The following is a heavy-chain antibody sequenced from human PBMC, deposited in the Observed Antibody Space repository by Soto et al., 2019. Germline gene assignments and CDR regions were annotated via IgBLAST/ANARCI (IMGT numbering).Heavy chain of an antibody. D-gene: IGHD2-15*01. CDR2: ISYDGSNK. J-gene: IGHJ1*01. CDR1: GFTFSSYG. Sequence: QVQLVESGGGVVQPGRSLRLSCAASGFTFSSYGMHWVRQAPGKGLEWVAVISYDGSNKYYADSVKGRFTISRDNSKNTLYLQMTSLRAEATAVYYCAKGVAVVVVVADTHEYFQHWGQGTLVTVSA. V-gene: IGHV3-30*18. CDR3: AKGVAVVVVVADTHEYFQH.